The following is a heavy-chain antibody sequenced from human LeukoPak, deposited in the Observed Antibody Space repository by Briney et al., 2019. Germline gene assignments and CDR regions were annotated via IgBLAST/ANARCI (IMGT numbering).Heavy chain of an antibody. J-gene: IGHJ4*02. Sequence: QPGGSLRLSCAASGFTFSSSAMSWVRQAPGKGLEWVPAISNNGGYTYYADSVQGRFTISRDNSKSTLCLQMNSLRAEDTAVYYCAKQLGYCSDGSCYFPYWGQGTLVTVSS. CDR1: GFTFSSSA. CDR3: AKQLGYCSDGSCYFPY. CDR2: ISNNGGYT. D-gene: IGHD2-15*01. V-gene: IGHV3-23*01.